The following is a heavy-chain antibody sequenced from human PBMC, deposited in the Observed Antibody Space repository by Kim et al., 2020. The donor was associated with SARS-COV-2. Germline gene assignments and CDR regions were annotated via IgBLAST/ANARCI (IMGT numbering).Heavy chain of an antibody. V-gene: IGHV5-51*01. CDR3: ASGGWSSSRWFDP. D-gene: IGHD6-19*01. CDR1: GYSFSSYW. CDR2: IYPDDSDT. J-gene: IGHJ5*02. Sequence: GESLKISCKGSGYSFSSYWIGWVRQMPGKGLEYMGIIYPDDSDTRYNPSFQGQVTIPVDKSISTAYLQWSSLKASDTAMYYCASGGWSSSRWFDPWGQGTLVTVSS.